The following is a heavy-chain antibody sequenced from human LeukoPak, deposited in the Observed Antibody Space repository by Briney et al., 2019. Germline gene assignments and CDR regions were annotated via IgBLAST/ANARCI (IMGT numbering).Heavy chain of an antibody. Sequence: SETLSLTCTVSGASISSGSYYWSWIRQPPGKGLEWIGEINHSGSTNYNPSLKSRVTISVDTSKNQFSLKLSSVTAADTAVYYCARARWDYVWTPHYYYYYMDVWGKGTTVTVSS. CDR1: GASISSGSYY. CDR3: ARARWDYVWTPHYYYYYMDV. J-gene: IGHJ6*03. CDR2: INHSGST. D-gene: IGHD3-16*01. V-gene: IGHV4-39*07.